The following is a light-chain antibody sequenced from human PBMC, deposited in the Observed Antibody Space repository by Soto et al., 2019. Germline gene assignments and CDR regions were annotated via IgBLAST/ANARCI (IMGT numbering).Light chain of an antibody. Sequence: DILMTQSPSSLSSSVGDRVTITCRASQSISNYLNWYQQKPGKAPNLLIYAASTLQSGVPSRFSGGGSGTDFTLTISSLQPEDFATYYCQQLHDYPITFGQGTRLEI. CDR1: QSISNY. J-gene: IGKJ5*01. CDR2: AAS. V-gene: IGKV1-39*01. CDR3: QQLHDYPIT.